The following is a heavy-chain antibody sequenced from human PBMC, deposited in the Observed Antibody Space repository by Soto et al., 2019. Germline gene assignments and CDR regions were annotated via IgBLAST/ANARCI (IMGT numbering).Heavy chain of an antibody. CDR1: GYTFTGYY. CDR2: INPNSGGT. D-gene: IGHD3-10*01. J-gene: IGHJ5*02. CDR3: ARGLSADYYGSGSSRFDP. V-gene: IGHV1-2*02. Sequence: QVQLVQSGAEVKKPGASVKVSCKASGYTFTGYYMHWARQAPGQGLEWMGWINPNSGGTNYAQKFQGRVTMTRDTSISTAYMELSRLRSDDTAVYYCARGLSADYYGSGSSRFDPWGQGTLVTVSS.